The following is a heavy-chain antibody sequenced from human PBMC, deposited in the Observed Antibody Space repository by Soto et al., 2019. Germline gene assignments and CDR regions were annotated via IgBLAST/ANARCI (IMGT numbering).Heavy chain of an antibody. CDR2: IWYDGSHK. D-gene: IGHD2-21*01. V-gene: IGHV3-33*01. CDR1: GFTFSDFG. Sequence: QVELVESGGGVVQPGGSLRLSCAASGFTFSDFGFHWVRQAPGKGLGWVAVIWYDGSHKYYAESVKGRFTISRENSNNTLYLQMNSLRAEDTAVYYCSRDQLVSGYWYFDLWGRGSLVTVSS. J-gene: IGHJ2*01. CDR3: SRDQLVSGYWYFDL.